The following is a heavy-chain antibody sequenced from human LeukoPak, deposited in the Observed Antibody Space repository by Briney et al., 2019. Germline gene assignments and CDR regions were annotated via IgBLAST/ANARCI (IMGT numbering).Heavy chain of an antibody. CDR1: GVSISMYY. D-gene: IGHD2-15*01. CDR2: IYYTGST. V-gene: IGHV4-59*01. CDR3: ARGYQGQCNGGSGSLTD. J-gene: IGHJ4*02. Sequence: SETLSLTCTVSGVSISMYYWSWIRQPPGKGLEWVGFIYYTGSTNYNPSLKSRVTISVDRSKNQLSLKLTSLTAADTAVYYCARGYQGQCNGGSGSLTDWGQGTLVTVSS.